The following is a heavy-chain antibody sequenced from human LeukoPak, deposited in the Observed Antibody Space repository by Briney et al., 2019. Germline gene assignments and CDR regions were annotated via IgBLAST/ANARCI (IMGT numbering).Heavy chain of an antibody. CDR2: MEPNSGNT. CDR1: GYTFTNYD. D-gene: IGHD4-23*01. J-gene: IGHJ4*02. V-gene: IGHV1-8*01. Sequence: GASVKVSCKASGYTFTNYDINWVRQATGQGLEWMGYMEPNSGNTGYAQKFQGRVTMTRDTSISTAYMELSSLRSEDTAVYYCATELRWKDHWGQGTLVTVSS. CDR3: ATELRWKDH.